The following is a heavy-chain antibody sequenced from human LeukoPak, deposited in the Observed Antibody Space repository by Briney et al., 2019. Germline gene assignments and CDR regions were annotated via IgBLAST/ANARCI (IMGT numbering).Heavy chain of an antibody. J-gene: IGHJ4*02. CDR3: ATSRVFDY. Sequence: PGGSLRLSCAASGFTFSTYIMHWVRQAPGKGLEWVAVISFDGSNEFYADSVKGRFTISRDNAKKTLYLEMNSLRMEDTAIYYCATSRVFDYWGQGTLVTVSS. CDR2: ISFDGSNE. CDR1: GFTFSTYI. V-gene: IGHV3-30-3*01.